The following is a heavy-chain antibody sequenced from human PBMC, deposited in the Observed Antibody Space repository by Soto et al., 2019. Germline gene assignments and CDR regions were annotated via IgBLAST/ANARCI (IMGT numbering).Heavy chain of an antibody. D-gene: IGHD2-2*01. J-gene: IGHJ6*03. CDR3: ARVLVGDIVAKARYQLLGHHYYYYMDF. Sequence: QVQLQESGPGLVKPSGTLSLTCAVSSGSISSSNWWSWVRQPPRKGLEWIGEIYHSRSTNYNPSLKSRVSISLNQSKLLFSLKLSSVTGADRAVYYCARVLVGDIVAKARYQLLGHHYYYYMDFWCKETTVTVCS. V-gene: IGHV4-4*02. CDR1: SGSISSSNW. CDR2: IYHSRST.